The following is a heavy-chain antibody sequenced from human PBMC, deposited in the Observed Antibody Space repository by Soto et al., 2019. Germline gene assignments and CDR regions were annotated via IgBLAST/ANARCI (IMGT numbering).Heavy chain of an antibody. CDR1: GRSITSYY. D-gene: IGHD3-22*01. Sequence: QVVLQESGPGLVKPSETLSLTCSVSGRSITSYYWSWVRQPPGKGLEWIGYIYDNGITRQNPSLKSRVTMSADTSQNQFSLKLTSVTGADTAVYYCARTYDSNGYANEFDSWGQGILVTVTS. CDR2: IYDNGIT. J-gene: IGHJ4*02. CDR3: ARTYDSNGYANEFDS. V-gene: IGHV4-59*12.